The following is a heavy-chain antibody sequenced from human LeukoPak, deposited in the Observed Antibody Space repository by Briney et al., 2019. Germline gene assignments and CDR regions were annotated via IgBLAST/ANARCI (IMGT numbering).Heavy chain of an antibody. CDR1: GFTFDDYA. D-gene: IGHD3-9*01. CDR2: ISWNSGSI. Sequence: GGSLRLSCAASGFTFDDYAMHWVRQAPGKGLEWVSGISWNSGSIGYADSVKGRFTISRDNAKNSLYLQMNSLRAEDTAVYYCARPFSVHFDWAYWGQGTLVTVSS. J-gene: IGHJ4*02. V-gene: IGHV3-9*01. CDR3: ARPFSVHFDWAY.